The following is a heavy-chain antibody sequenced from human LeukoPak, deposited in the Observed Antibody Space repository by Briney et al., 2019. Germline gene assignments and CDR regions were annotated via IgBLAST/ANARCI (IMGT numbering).Heavy chain of an antibody. V-gene: IGHV4-61*02. CDR3: ARELSPRDGKGYYFDY. CDR1: GGSISSGSYY. D-gene: IGHD2-21*02. J-gene: IGHJ4*02. CDR2: IYSSGST. Sequence: SETLSLTCTVSGGSISSGSYYWSWIRQPPGKALEWIGRIYSSGSTNYNPSLKSRVTISVDTSKNQFSLKLSSVTAADTAMYYCARELSPRDGKGYYFDYWGQGTLVTVSS.